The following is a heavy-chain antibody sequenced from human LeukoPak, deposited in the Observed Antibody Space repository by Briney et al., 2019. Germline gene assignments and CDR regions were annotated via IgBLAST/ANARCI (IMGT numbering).Heavy chain of an antibody. CDR3: ARGYGGSYWYFDF. Sequence: SQTLSLTCTVSGGSISSGGYYWTWIRQHPGKGLEWIGCIYYSGSTHYNPSLRSRLITSVATSKNQFSLKLSSVTAADTAVYYCARGYGGSYWYFDFRGRGTLVTVSS. J-gene: IGHJ2*01. D-gene: IGHD4-23*01. V-gene: IGHV4-31*03. CDR2: IYYSGST. CDR1: GGSISSGGYY.